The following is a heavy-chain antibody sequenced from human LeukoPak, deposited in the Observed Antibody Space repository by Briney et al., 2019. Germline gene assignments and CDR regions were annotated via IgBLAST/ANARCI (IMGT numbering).Heavy chain of an antibody. Sequence: PSETLSLTCTVSGGSISSSSYYWGWIRQPPGKGLEWIGSIYYSGTTYYNPSLKSRVTISLDTSKNQFSLKLSSVTAADTAVYYCARYVRGVPGTIKYWGQGTLVTVSS. CDR2: IYYSGTT. CDR3: ARYVRGVPGTIKY. V-gene: IGHV4-39*01. D-gene: IGHD3-10*02. J-gene: IGHJ4*02. CDR1: GGSISSSSYY.